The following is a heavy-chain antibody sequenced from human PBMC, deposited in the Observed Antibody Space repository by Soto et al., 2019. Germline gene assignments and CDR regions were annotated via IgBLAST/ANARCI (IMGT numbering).Heavy chain of an antibody. CDR2: IYYSGST. CDR3: ARTREYSSSSALVTNYYYYMDA. D-gene: IGHD6-6*01. V-gene: IGHV4-59*08. Sequence: SETLSLTCTVSGGSISSYYWSWIRQPPGKGLEWIGYIYYSGSTNYNPSLKSRVTISVDTSKNQFSLKLSSVTAADTAVYYCARTREYSSSSALVTNYYYYMDAWGKGTTVTVSS. CDR1: GGSISSYY. J-gene: IGHJ6*03.